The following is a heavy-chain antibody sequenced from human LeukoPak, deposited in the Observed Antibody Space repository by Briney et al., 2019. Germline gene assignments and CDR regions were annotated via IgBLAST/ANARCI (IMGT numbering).Heavy chain of an antibody. CDR3: ASLALTGYWNY. D-gene: IGHD3-9*01. CDR1: GFTFDDCG. Sequence: PGGSLRLSCAASGFTFDDCGMSWVRQPPGKGLEWVSSISTTSDYIYYADSLKGRFTISRDNAKNSLYLQMNSLRAEDTAVYYCASLALTGYWNYWGQGTLVTVSS. CDR2: ISTTSDYI. J-gene: IGHJ4*02. V-gene: IGHV3-21*04.